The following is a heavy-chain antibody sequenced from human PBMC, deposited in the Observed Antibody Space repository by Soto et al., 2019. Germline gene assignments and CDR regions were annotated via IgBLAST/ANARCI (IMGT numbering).Heavy chain of an antibody. D-gene: IGHD3-3*01. V-gene: IGHV6-1*01. CDR1: GDSVSSNSAA. J-gene: IGHJ6*02. Sequence: PSQTLSLTCAISGDSVSSNSAAWNWIRQSPPRGLEWLGRTYYRSKWYNDYAVSVKSRITINPDTSKNQFSLQLNSVTPEDTAVYYCARTGDFWSGYPYYYYGMDVWGQGTTVTVSS. CDR3: ARTGDFWSGYPYYYYGMDV. CDR2: TYYRSKWYN.